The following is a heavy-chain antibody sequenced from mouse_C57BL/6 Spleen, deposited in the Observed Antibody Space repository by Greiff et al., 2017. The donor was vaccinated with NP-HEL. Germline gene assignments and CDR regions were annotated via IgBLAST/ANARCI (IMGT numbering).Heavy chain of an antibody. Sequence: EVQLQQSGAELVRPGASVKLSCTASGFNIKDDYMHWVKQRPEQGLEWIGWIDPENGDTEYASKFQGKATITADTSSNTAYLQLSSLTSEDTAVYYCTTGSNYVPFGYWGQGTLVTVSA. J-gene: IGHJ3*01. CDR3: TTGSNYVPFGY. D-gene: IGHD2-5*01. V-gene: IGHV14-4*01. CDR1: GFNIKDDY. CDR2: IDPENGDT.